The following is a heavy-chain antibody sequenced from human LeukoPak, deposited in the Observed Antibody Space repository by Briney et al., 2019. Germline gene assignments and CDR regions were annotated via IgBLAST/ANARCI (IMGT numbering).Heavy chain of an antibody. CDR1: GFTFSNYA. CDR2: ISGYGGST. CDR3: AKDRWWGDTAMVKCLDY. V-gene: IGHV3-23*01. D-gene: IGHD5-18*01. Sequence: GGSLRLSCVASGFTFSNYAMTWVRQAPGKGPEWVSAISGYGGSTYYADSVKGRFTISRDNSKNTLFLQMNSLRVEDTAVYYCAKDRWWGDTAMVKCLDYWGQGTLVTVSS. J-gene: IGHJ4*02.